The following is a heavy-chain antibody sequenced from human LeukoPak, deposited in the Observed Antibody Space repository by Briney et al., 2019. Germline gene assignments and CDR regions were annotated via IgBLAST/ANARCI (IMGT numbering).Heavy chain of an antibody. V-gene: IGHV4-31*03. D-gene: IGHD1-26*01. CDR3: ARAPSGATNDAFDI. CDR1: GGSINSGGYY. Sequence: KPSETLSLTCTVSGGSINSGGYYWSWIRQHPGKGLEWIGYIYYSGSTYYNPSLKSRVTISLDTSRTRFSLNLSSVTAADTAVYYCARAPSGATNDAFDIWGQGTMVTVSS. CDR2: IYYSGST. J-gene: IGHJ3*02.